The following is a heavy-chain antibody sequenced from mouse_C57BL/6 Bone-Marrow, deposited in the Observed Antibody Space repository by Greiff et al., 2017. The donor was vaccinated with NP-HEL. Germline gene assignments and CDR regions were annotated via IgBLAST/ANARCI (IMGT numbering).Heavy chain of an antibody. CDR2: ISSGGSYT. D-gene: IGHD2-4*01. V-gene: IGHV5-6*02. J-gene: IGHJ3*01. CDR1: GFTFSSYG. CDR3: ARGYDYDERAWFAY. Sequence: EVMLVESGGDLVKPGGSLKLSCAASGFTFSSYGMSWVRQTPDKRLEWVATISSGGSYTYYLDSVKGRFTISRDDAKNTLYLQMSSLKSEDTAMYYCARGYDYDERAWFAYWGQGTLVTVSA.